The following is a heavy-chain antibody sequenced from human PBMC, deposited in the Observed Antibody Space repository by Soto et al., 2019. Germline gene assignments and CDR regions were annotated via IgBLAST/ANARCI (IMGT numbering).Heavy chain of an antibody. CDR2: ISWNSGSI. CDR1: GFTFDDYA. V-gene: IGHV3-9*01. J-gene: IGHJ3*02. Sequence: EVQLVESGGGLVQPGRSLRLSCAASGFTFDDYAMHWVRQAPGKGLEWVSGISWNSGSIGYADSVKGRFTISRDNAKNSLYLQMNSLRAEDTALYYCAKCIGEGARGGGSYYARAGASGAFEIWGQGTMVTVSS. D-gene: IGHD3-10*01. CDR3: AKCIGEGARGGGSYYARAGASGAFEI.